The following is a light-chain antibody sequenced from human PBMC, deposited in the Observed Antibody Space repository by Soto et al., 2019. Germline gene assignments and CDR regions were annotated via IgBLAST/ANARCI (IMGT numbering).Light chain of an antibody. CDR2: EVE. J-gene: IGLJ2*01. CDR1: SSDIGDYNY. CDR3: SSYTSTVTLVV. Sequence: QSALTQSASVSASPGQSITISCTGTSSDIGDYNYVSWYQQRPGEAPKLILYEVENRPSGISDRFSGSKSGNTASLTISGLRTEDEADYYCSSYTSTVTLVVFGGGTKVTVL. V-gene: IGLV2-14*03.